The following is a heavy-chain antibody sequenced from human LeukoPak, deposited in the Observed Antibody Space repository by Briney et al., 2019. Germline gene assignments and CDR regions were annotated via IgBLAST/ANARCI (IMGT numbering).Heavy chain of an antibody. D-gene: IGHD6-19*01. CDR2: IRGDAGDK. CDR1: GFTFSRYW. Sequence: PGGSLRLSCAASGFTFSRYWMAWVRQAPGKGLEWVATIRGDAGDKGSADSVKGRFTISRDNSKNTLYLQMNSLRAEDTAVYYCAKGKQCAGGYFDYWGQGTLVTVSS. CDR3: AKGKQCAGGYFDY. J-gene: IGHJ4*02. V-gene: IGHV3-7*03.